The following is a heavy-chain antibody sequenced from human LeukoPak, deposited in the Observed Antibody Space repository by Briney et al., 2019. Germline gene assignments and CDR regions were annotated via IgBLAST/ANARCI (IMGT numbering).Heavy chain of an antibody. D-gene: IGHD3-10*01. CDR2: INPSGGST. CDR1: GGTFSSYA. V-gene: IGHV1-46*01. J-gene: IGHJ4*02. Sequence: ASVKVSCKASGGTFSSYAISWVRQAPGQGLEWMGIINPSGGSTSYTQKFQGRVTMTRDTSTSTVYMELSSLRSEDTAVYYCARCMAVMVRGVIGYWGQGTLVTVSS. CDR3: ARCMAVMVRGVIGY.